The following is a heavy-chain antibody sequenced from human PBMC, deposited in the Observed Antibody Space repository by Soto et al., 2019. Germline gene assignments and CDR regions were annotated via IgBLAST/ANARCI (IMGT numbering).Heavy chain of an antibody. V-gene: IGHV3-7*01. CDR1: GFTFSSYW. CDR2: IKQDGSEK. Sequence: PGGSLRLSCAASGFTFSSYWMSWVRQAPGKGLEWVANIKQDGSEKYYVDSVKGRFTISRDNAKNSLYLQMNSLRAEDTAVYYCARRSISSNPGSYYNPSYYYYYMDVWGKGTTVTVSS. D-gene: IGHD3-10*01. CDR3: ARRSISSNPGSYYNPSYYYYYMDV. J-gene: IGHJ6*03.